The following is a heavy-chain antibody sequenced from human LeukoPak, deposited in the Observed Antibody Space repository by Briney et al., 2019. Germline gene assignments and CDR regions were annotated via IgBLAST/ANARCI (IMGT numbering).Heavy chain of an antibody. CDR1: GLTFSAYA. CDR2: ITSSGGST. CDR3: AKRGGYCSSASCYYYNYMDV. J-gene: IGHJ6*03. D-gene: IGHD2-2*01. Sequence: GGSLRLSCVSSGLTFSAYAMSWVRQAPGRGLEWVSGITSSGGSTYYADSVKGRFTISRDNSKNTLFLQMNGLRAEDTAVYYCAKRGGYCSSASCYYYNYMDVWGKGTTVTVSS. V-gene: IGHV3-23*01.